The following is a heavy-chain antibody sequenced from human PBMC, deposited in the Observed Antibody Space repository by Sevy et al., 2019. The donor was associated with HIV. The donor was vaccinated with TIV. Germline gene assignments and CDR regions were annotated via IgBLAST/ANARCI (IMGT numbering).Heavy chain of an antibody. V-gene: IGHV4-34*01. Sequence: ETLSLTCAVHDGSFSGYYWNWIRQLPGKGLEWIGEINESGITYYNPSLKSRVTISVDTSKKQFSLKLNSVTAVDSAVYFCARSPPVVVVPGAPSWFDPWGEGTLVTVSS. CDR2: INESGIT. D-gene: IGHD2-2*01. CDR1: DGSFSGYY. J-gene: IGHJ5*02. CDR3: ARSPPVVVVPGAPSWFDP.